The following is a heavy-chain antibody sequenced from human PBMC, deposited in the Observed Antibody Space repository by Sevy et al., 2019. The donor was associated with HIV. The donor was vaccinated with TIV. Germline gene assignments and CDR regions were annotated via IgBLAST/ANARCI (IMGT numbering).Heavy chain of an antibody. Sequence: GGSLRLSCAASGFTFDDYAMHWVRQAPGKGLEWVSGISWSSASIDYADSVKGRFTISRDNAKSSLYLQMKRLRAEDTALYYCARDRHDGYCTNGVCFNFDNWGQGTLVTVSS. J-gene: IGHJ4*01. CDR2: ISWSSASI. CDR1: GFTFDDYA. V-gene: IGHV3-9*01. D-gene: IGHD2-8*01. CDR3: ARDRHDGYCTNGVCFNFDN.